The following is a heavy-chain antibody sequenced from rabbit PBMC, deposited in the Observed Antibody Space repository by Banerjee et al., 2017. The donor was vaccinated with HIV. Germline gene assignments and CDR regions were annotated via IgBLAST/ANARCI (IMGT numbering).Heavy chain of an antibody. CDR1: GFTLSSSYA. Sequence: QSLEESGGDLVKPGASLTLTCTASGFTLSSSYAMCWVRQAPGKGLEWIACIGSTTTGTYYASWAKGRFTISKTSSTTVTLQMTSLTAADTATYFCARDDAGAVDWYFNLRGPGTLVTVS. V-gene: IGHV1S40*01. D-gene: IGHD4-2*01. J-gene: IGHJ4*01. CDR3: ARDDAGAVDWYFNL. CDR2: IGSTTTGT.